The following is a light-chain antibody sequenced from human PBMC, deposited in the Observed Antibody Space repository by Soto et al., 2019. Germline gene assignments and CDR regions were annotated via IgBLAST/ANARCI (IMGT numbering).Light chain of an antibody. J-gene: IGLJ1*01. CDR3: CSFTTTSTLV. CDR2: EVN. V-gene: IGLV2-14*01. Sequence: QSVLTQPASVSGSPGQAIAISCTRASSDIGAYDYVSWFQQHPGKAPKLMISEVNNRPSGVSNRFSGSKSGNTAYLTISGLQVEDEAEYFCCSFTTTSTLVFGTGTKVTVL. CDR1: SSDIGAYDY.